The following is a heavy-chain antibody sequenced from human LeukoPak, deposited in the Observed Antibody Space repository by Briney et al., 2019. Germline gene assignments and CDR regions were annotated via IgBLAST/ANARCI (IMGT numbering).Heavy chain of an antibody. CDR3: ARSPWSSLDY. J-gene: IGHJ4*02. CDR1: GFTFSTYN. D-gene: IGHD3-10*01. V-gene: IGHV3-48*01. Sequence: GGSLRLSCAASGFTFSTYNMNWVRQAPGKGLEWVSYNSSSSSTIYYADSVKGRFTISRDNAKNSLYLQMNSLRAEDTAVYYCARSPWSSLDYWGQGTLVTVSS. CDR2: NSSSSSTI.